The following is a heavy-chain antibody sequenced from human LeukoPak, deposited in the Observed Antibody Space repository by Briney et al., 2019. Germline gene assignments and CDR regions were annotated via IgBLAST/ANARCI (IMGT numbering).Heavy chain of an antibody. J-gene: IGHJ5*02. CDR2: INHSGDT. V-gene: IGHV4-34*01. CDR1: GGSFTNYY. CDR3: ARGPGTLGLSP. Sequence: SETLSLTCNVSGGSFTNYYWSWIRQTPEKGLEWIGQINHSGDTSYNPPLRSRMTLSVDRSKNQFSLKVTSVTAADTGVYYCARGPGTLGLSPWGQGTLVTVSS. D-gene: IGHD1-7*01.